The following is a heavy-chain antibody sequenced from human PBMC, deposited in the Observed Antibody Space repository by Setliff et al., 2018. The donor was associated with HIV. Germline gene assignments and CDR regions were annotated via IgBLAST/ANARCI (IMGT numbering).Heavy chain of an antibody. CDR3: AGQSGDEAFDI. CDR2: IISILEIT. D-gene: IGHD1-26*01. Sequence: SVKVSCKASGGTSSTHAMNWVRQAPGQGLEWMGQIISILEITDYAQKFQGRLTITADEPTNTIYMELSGLRSEDTAVYYCAGQSGDEAFDIWGQGTMVTVSS. CDR1: GGTSSTHA. J-gene: IGHJ3*02. V-gene: IGHV1-69*10.